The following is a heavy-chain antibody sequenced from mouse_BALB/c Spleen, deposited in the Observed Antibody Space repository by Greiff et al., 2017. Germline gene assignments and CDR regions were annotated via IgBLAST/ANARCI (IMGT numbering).Heavy chain of an antibody. D-gene: IGHD2-4*01. CDR1: GYTFTDYA. Sequence: QVQLQQSGAELVRPGVSVKISCKGSGYTFTDYAMHWVKQSHAKSLEWIGVISTYYGDASYNQKFKGKATMTVDKSSSTAYMELARLTSEDSAIYYCAREGDDYDFDYWGQGTTLTVSS. V-gene: IGHV1S137*01. CDR3: AREGDDYDFDY. CDR2: ISTYYGDA. J-gene: IGHJ2*01.